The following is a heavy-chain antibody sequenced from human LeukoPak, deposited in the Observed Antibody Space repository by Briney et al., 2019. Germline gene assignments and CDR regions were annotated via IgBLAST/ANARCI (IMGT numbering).Heavy chain of an antibody. D-gene: IGHD1-26*01. CDR1: GYTFTNYH. Sequence: ASVKVSCKASGYTFTNYHLHWVRQAPGQGLEWMGIINPNSGHTNYAQMFQGRVTMTRDTSTSTVYMELSSLRSDDTAVYYCARTVGATGYDYWGQGTLVTVSS. CDR3: ARTVGATGYDY. V-gene: IGHV1-46*01. J-gene: IGHJ4*02. CDR2: INPNSGHT.